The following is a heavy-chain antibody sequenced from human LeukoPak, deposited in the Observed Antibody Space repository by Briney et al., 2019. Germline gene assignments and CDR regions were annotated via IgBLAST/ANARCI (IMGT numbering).Heavy chain of an antibody. CDR1: GFTFSGYS. CDR3: AREPAGAGGYDY. J-gene: IGHJ4*02. D-gene: IGHD3-10*01. Sequence: GASLKLSCTASGFTFSGYSMNWVRQAPGQGLEWMSWISRNSGGTNYAETFKGRVTVTRDTSISTDYMQISGLTADDTALYYCAREPAGAGGYDYWGQGNLVTVSS. CDR2: ISRNSGGT. V-gene: IGHV1-2*02.